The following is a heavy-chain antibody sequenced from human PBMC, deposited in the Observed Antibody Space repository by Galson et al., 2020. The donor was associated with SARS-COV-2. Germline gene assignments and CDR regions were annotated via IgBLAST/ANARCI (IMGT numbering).Heavy chain of an antibody. J-gene: IGHJ4*02. Sequence: GGSLRLSCVASGFTFTDFAMSWVRQAPGKGLEWVSDISGSGDTTYFADSVRGRFTISRDNSKNTLYLHMNSLRAEDTAVYYCANRGLSTYYFDYWGQGTLVTVSS. CDR2: ISGSGDTT. CDR1: GFTFTDFA. CDR3: ANRGLSTYYFDY. V-gene: IGHV3-23*01. D-gene: IGHD1-1*01.